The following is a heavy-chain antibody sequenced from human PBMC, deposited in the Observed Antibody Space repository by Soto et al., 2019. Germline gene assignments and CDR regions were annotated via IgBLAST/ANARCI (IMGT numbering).Heavy chain of an antibody. CDR3: ARDPLAYSSQSMFQH. J-gene: IGHJ1*01. Sequence: ASVKVSCKASGYTFTIYGISWVRQAPGQGLEWMGWISAYNGNTNYAQKLQGRVTMTTDTSTSTAYMELRSLRSDDTAVYYCARDPLAYSSQSMFQHWGQGTLVTVSS. CDR1: GYTFTIYG. D-gene: IGHD6-19*01. V-gene: IGHV1-18*01. CDR2: ISAYNGNT.